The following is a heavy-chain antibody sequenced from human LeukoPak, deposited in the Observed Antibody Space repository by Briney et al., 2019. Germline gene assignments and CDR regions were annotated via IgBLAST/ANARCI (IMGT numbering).Heavy chain of an antibody. CDR3: AAVDYFYGMAV. J-gene: IGHJ6*02. CDR1: GFTFTSSA. CDR2: IVVGSDNT. V-gene: IGHV1-58*02. D-gene: IGHD2-2*03. Sequence: ASVKVSCKASGFTFTSSAMHWVRQARGQRLEWIGWIVVGSDNTKYAQKLQARVTITTDMSTSTAYMELSSLRSEDTAVYYCAAVDYFYGMAVWGQGTTVTVSS.